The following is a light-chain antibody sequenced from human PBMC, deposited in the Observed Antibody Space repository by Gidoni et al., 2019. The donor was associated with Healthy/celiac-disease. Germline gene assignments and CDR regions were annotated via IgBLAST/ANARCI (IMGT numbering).Light chain of an antibody. Sequence: DIQMTQSPSTLSASVGDRVTITCRASQSISRWFAWYQQKPGKAPKLLSYKASSLESGVPSRFSGSGSGTEFTLTISSLQPDDFATYYCQQYNSYSWTFGQGTKVEIK. CDR1: QSISRW. CDR2: KAS. J-gene: IGKJ1*01. CDR3: QQYNSYSWT. V-gene: IGKV1-5*03.